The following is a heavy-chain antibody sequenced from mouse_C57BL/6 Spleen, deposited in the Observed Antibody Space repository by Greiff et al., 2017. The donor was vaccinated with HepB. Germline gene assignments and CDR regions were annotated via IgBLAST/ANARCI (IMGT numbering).Heavy chain of an antibody. CDR2: IDPSDSYT. J-gene: IGHJ1*03. CDR3: ARIPHSGTLHWYFDV. D-gene: IGHD1-1*01. V-gene: IGHV1-50*01. Sequence: VQLQQPGAELVKPGASVKLSCKASGYTFTSYWMQWVKQRPGQGLEWIGEIDPSDSYTNYNQKFKGKATLTVDTSSSTAYMQLSSLTSEDSAVYYCARIPHSGTLHWYFDVWGTGTTVTVSS. CDR1: GYTFTSYW.